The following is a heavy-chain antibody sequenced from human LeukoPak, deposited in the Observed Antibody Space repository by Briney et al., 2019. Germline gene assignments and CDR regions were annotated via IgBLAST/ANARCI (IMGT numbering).Heavy chain of an antibody. Sequence: PSETLSLTCTVSGGSISSYFWSWIRQPPGKGLEWIGFIYYSGSTSYKSSLKSRVSISVDTSKNQFSLRLNSVTAADTAVYYCASYSIPGAYVWGQGTTVTVSS. CDR2: IYYSGST. V-gene: IGHV4-59*08. D-gene: IGHD4-11*01. CDR3: ASYSIPGAYV. J-gene: IGHJ6*02. CDR1: GGSISSYF.